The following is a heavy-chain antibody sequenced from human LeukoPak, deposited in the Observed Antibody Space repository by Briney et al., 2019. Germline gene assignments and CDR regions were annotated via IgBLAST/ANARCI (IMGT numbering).Heavy chain of an antibody. J-gene: IGHJ4*02. CDR3: ARGGGITMIVVVQERYFDY. D-gene: IGHD3-22*01. CDR2: IYYSGST. CDR1: GGSISSGAYY. Sequence: SETLSLTCTVSGGSISSGAYYWSWIRQHPGKGLEWIGYIYYSGSTYYNPSLKSRVTISVDTSKNQFSLKLSSVTAADTAVYYCARGGGITMIVVVQERYFDYWGQGTLVTVSS. V-gene: IGHV4-31*03.